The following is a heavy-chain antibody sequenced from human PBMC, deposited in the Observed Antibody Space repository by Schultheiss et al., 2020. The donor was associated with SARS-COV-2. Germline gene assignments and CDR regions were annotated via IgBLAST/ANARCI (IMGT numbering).Heavy chain of an antibody. D-gene: IGHD6-13*01. CDR3: ARGSYSSLYYFDY. CDR1: GDSISSGGYY. CDR2: IYYSGST. V-gene: IGHV4-31*01. Sequence: SETLSLTCTVSGDSISSGGYYWSWIRQHPGKGLEWIGYIYYSGSTYYNPSLKSLVAISIDTSKNQFSLKLSSVTAADTAVYYCARGSYSSLYYFDYWGQGTLVTVSS. J-gene: IGHJ4*02.